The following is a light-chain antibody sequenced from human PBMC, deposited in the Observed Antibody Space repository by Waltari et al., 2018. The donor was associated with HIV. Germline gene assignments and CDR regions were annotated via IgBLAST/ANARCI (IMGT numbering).Light chain of an antibody. V-gene: IGLV2-14*03. J-gene: IGLJ1*01. CDR2: DVS. CDR3: SSYTSSSTYV. Sequence: QPALTQPASVSGSTGHSLTIPCTGTSSDAGGYKYVSWYQQHPGKAPKLMIYDVSNRPSWVSNRFSGSKSGNTASLTISGLQAEDEADYYCSSYTSSSTYVFGTGTKVTVL. CDR1: SSDAGGYKY.